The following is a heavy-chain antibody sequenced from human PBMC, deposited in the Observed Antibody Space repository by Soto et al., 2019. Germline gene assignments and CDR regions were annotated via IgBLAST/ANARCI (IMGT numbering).Heavy chain of an antibody. CDR2: ISSSSSYI. CDR1: GFTFSSYS. V-gene: IGHV3-21*01. CDR3: ARDDLILYCGGDCYHDAFDI. J-gene: IGHJ3*02. D-gene: IGHD2-21*02. Sequence: GGSLRLSCAASGFTFSSYSMNWVRQAPGKGLEWVSSISSSSSYIYYADSVKGRFTISRDNAKNSLYLQMNSLRAEDTAVYYCARDDLILYCGGDCYHDAFDIWGQGTMVTVSS.